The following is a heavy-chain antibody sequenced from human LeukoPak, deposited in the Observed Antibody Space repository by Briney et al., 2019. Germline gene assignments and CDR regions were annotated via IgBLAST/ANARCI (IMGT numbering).Heavy chain of an antibody. CDR2: INHSGST. J-gene: IGHJ4*02. CDR3: AKSGYSSSWYPRY. CDR1: GGSFSGYY. D-gene: IGHD6-13*01. Sequence: NPSETLSLTCAVYGGSFSGYYWSWIRQPAGKGLEWIGEINHSGSTNYNPSLKSRVTISVDTSKNQFSLKLSSVTAADTAVYYCAKSGYSSSWYPRYWGQGTLVTVSS. V-gene: IGHV4-34*01.